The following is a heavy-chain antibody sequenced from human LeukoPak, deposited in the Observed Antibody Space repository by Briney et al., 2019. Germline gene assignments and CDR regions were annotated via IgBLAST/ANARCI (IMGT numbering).Heavy chain of an antibody. D-gene: IGHD5-24*01. CDR1: GYTFTGYY. Sequence: GASVTVSCKASGYTFTGYYMHWVRQAPGQGLEWMGWINPNSGGTNYAQKFQGRVTMTRDTSISTAYMELSGLRSDDTAVYYCARDRTQRREFLPWHHNWSDPWGQGTLVTVTS. J-gene: IGHJ5*02. CDR3: ARDRTQRREFLPWHHNWSDP. CDR2: INPNSGGT. V-gene: IGHV1-2*02.